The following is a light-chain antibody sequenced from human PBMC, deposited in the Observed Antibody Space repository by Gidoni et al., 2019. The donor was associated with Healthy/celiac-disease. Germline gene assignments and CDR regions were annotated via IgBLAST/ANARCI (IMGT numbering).Light chain of an antibody. J-gene: IGKJ1*01. CDR1: QSISSY. CDR2: AAS. CDR3: QQSYSTPQT. Sequence: EIQMTQSPSSLSASVGDRVTITCRASQSISSYLNWYQQKPGKAPKLLIYAASSLQSGVPSRFSGSGSGTDFTLTISSLQPEDFATYYCQQSYSTPQTFGQGTEVEIK. V-gene: IGKV1-39*01.